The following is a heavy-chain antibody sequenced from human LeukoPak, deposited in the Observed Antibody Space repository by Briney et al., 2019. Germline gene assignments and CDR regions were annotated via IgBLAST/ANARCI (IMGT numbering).Heavy chain of an antibody. CDR1: GFTFSSYS. Sequence: GGSLRLSCAASGFTFSSYSMNWVRQAPGKGLEWVSSISSSSSYIYYADSVKGRFTISRDNAKNSLYLQMNSLRAEDTAVYYCARGDKETYYYDSSGSYYFDYWGQGTLVTVSS. D-gene: IGHD3-22*01. V-gene: IGHV3-21*01. CDR3: ARGDKETYYYDSSGSYYFDY. J-gene: IGHJ4*02. CDR2: ISSSSSYI.